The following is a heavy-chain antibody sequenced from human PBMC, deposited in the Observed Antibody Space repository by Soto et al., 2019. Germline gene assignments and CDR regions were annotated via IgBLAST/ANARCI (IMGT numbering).Heavy chain of an antibody. CDR2: ISTSGSTI. CDR1: VFTFNSYE. D-gene: IGHD5-12*01. J-gene: IGHJ4*02. Sequence: PWGSLRLSCLACVFTFNSYEMKWVRQAPGKGLEWISDISTSGSTIYYADSVKGRFTISRDNARNSLYLQMNSLRAEDTAVYYCARGMATTQGFDYWGQGILVTVSS. V-gene: IGHV3-48*03. CDR3: ARGMATTQGFDY.